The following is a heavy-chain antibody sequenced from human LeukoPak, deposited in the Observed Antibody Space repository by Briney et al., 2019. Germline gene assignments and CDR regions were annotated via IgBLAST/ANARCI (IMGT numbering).Heavy chain of an antibody. CDR1: GYIFTNYW. CDR2: IYPGDSDT. Sequence: HGESLKISCKGSGYIFTNYWIAWVRQMPGKGLELMGIIYPGDSDTRYSLSFQGQVTISADKPISTAYLQWRSLKASDTAMYYCARLLIRGSMKFPGDYWGQGTLVTVSS. V-gene: IGHV5-51*01. J-gene: IGHJ4*02. D-gene: IGHD1-26*01. CDR3: ARLLIRGSMKFPGDY.